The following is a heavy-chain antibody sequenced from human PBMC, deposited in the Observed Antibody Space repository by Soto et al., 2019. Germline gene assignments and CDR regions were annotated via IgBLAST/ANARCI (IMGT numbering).Heavy chain of an antibody. D-gene: IGHD3-10*01. Sequence: VQLLESGGGLAQPGGSLRLSCAASGFAFSSHPMSWVRQAPEKGLEWVAGISDGGDLTYNADSVRGRFTISRDNSRNTLYLQMNSQRAEDTAVYYCARRVIGSSRAFDIWGQGTMVTVSS. J-gene: IGHJ3*02. V-gene: IGHV3-23*01. CDR3: ARRVIGSSRAFDI. CDR1: GFAFSSHP. CDR2: ISDGGDLT.